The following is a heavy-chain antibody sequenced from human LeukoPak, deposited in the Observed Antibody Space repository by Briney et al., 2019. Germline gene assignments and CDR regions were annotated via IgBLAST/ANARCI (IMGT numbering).Heavy chain of an antibody. CDR3: ASPVSGDSDLDY. CDR2: INSDGSST. Sequence: PGGSLRLSCAASGFTFSSYWMHWVRQAPGKGLVWVSRINSDGSSTSYADSVKGRFTISRDNAKNTLYLQMNSLRAEDTAVYYCASPVSGDSDLDYWGQGTLVTVSS. J-gene: IGHJ4*02. CDR1: GFTFSSYW. V-gene: IGHV3-74*01. D-gene: IGHD4-17*01.